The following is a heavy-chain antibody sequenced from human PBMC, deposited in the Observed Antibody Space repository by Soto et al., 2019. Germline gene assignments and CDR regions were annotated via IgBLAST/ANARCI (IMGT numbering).Heavy chain of an antibody. CDR3: ASGGSSSDNGMDV. D-gene: IGHD6-6*01. Sequence: EVQLVESGGGLVQPGGSLRLSCAASGFSFSTYSMNWVRQAPGKGLEWVSYISSRSYTIYYVDSVKGRFTISRDNAKNSLYLQMTSLRDEDTAVYYCASGGSSSDNGMDVWGQGTTVTVSS. CDR2: ISSRSYTI. V-gene: IGHV3-48*02. J-gene: IGHJ6*02. CDR1: GFSFSTYS.